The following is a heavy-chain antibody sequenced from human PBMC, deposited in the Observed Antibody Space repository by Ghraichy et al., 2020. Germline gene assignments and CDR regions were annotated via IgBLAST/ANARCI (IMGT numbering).Heavy chain of an antibody. CDR1: GFSLSTSGVG. V-gene: IGHV2-5*02. J-gene: IGHJ4*02. CDR2: IYWDDDK. CDR3: AHRFRGVRFLEEGFDY. D-gene: IGHD3-3*01. Sequence: PTLVKPTQTLTLTCTFSGFSLSTSGVGVGWIRQPPGKALEWLALIYWDDDKRYSPSLKSRLTITKDTSKNQVVLTMTNMDPVDTATYYCAHRFRGVRFLEEGFDYWGQGTLVTVSS.